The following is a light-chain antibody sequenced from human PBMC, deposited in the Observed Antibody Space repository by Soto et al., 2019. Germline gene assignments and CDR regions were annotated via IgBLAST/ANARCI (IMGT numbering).Light chain of an antibody. CDR3: QQYTNNNTPWM. Sequence: DIQVTQSPPTLSASVGDRVTITCRASQTISTWMAWYQQKPGKAPKLLVYDASTLQSGVASRFSGSGSGTEFTLIISGMQPDDSATYYCQQYTNNNTPWMFGQGTKVEI. CDR2: DAS. CDR1: QTISTW. J-gene: IGKJ1*01. V-gene: IGKV1-5*01.